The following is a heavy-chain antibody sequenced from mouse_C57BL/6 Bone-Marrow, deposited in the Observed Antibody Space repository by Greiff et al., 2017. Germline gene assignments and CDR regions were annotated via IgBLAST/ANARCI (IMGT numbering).Heavy chain of an antibody. CDR3: AREGDGAWFAY. CDR2: IFPGSGST. J-gene: IGHJ3*01. V-gene: IGHV1-75*01. D-gene: IGHD3-3*01. CDR1: GYTFTDYY. Sequence: VQLQESGPELVKPGASVKISCKASGYTFTDYYINWVKQRPGQGLEWIGWIFPGSGSTYYNEKFKGKAKLTVDKSSSTAYMLLSSLTSEDSAVYVCAREGDGAWFAYWGQGTLVTVSA.